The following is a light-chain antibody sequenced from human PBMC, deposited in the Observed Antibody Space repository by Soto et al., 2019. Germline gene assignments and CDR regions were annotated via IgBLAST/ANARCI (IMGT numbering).Light chain of an antibody. CDR3: QQRSNCPPVTWT. CDR2: DAS. Sequence: EIVLTQSPATLSLSPGERATLSCRASQSVSSYLAWYQQKPGQAPRLLIYDASNRATGIPARFSGSGSGTDFTLTISSLEPEDFAVYYCQQRSNCPPVTWTFGQGPKVDIK. V-gene: IGKV3-11*01. CDR1: QSVSSY. J-gene: IGKJ1*01.